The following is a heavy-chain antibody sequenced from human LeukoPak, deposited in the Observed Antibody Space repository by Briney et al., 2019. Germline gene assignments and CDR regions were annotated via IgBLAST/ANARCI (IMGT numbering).Heavy chain of an antibody. J-gene: IGHJ4*02. V-gene: IGHV4-39*07. CDR1: GGSISSSSYY. CDR2: IYYSGST. Sequence: PSGTLSLTCTVSGGSISSSSYYWGWIRQPPGKGLEWIGSIYYSGSTYYNPSLKSRVTISVDTSKNQFSLKLSSVTAADTAVYYCARDAELDYFDYWGQGTLVTVSS. CDR3: ARDAELDYFDY.